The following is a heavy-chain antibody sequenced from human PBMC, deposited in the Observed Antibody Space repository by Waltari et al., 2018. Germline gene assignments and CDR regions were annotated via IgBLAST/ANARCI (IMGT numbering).Heavy chain of an antibody. Sequence: EVQLVESGGGLVQPGGSLRLSCAASGFTFSSYWMSWVRQAPGKGVEWVANIKQDGSEKYYVDSVKGRFTISRDNAKNSLYLQMNSLRAEDTAVYYCARAELLNHDAFDIWGQGTMVTVSS. D-gene: IGHD1-26*01. CDR3: ARAELLNHDAFDI. V-gene: IGHV3-7*01. CDR1: GFTFSSYW. J-gene: IGHJ3*02. CDR2: IKQDGSEK.